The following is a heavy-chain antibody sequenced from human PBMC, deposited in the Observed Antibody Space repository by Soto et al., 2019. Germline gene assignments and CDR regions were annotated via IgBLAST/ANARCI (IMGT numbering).Heavy chain of an antibody. CDR3: ARRYRVRGWDYYGMDV. CDR1: GFTFSSYS. J-gene: IGHJ6*02. V-gene: IGHV3-48*02. Sequence: LRLSCAASGFTFSSYSMNWVRQAPGKGLEWVSYISSSSSTIYYADSVKGRFTISRDNAKNSLYLQMDSLRDEDTAVYYCARRYRVRGWDYYGMDVWGQGTTVTVSS. D-gene: IGHD1-26*01. CDR2: ISSSSSTI.